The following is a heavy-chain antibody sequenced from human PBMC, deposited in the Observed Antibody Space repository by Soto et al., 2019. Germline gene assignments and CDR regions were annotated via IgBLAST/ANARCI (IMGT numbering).Heavy chain of an antibody. CDR3: ARGVRGAARTRGEDY. V-gene: IGHV4-30-4*01. D-gene: IGHD6-6*01. J-gene: IGHJ4*02. CDR1: GGSISSGDYY. Sequence: QVQLQESGPGLVKPSQTLSLTCTVSGGSISSGDYYWSWIRQPPGKGLEWIGYIYYSGGTYYNPSLKSRVNISVDTSKNQFSLKLSSVTAADTAVYYCARGVRGAARTRGEDYWGQGTLVTVSS. CDR2: IYYSGGT.